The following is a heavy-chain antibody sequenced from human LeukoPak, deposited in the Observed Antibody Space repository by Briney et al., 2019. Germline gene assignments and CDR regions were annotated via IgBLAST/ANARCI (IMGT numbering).Heavy chain of an antibody. CDR1: GGSLSGYY. D-gene: IGHD6-13*01. V-gene: IGHV4-34*01. J-gene: IGHJ4*02. Sequence: PSETLSLTCAVYGGSLSGYYWSWIRQPPGKGLEWIGEINHSRTTNDNPSLKSCVKIPVNTSKNKFTLTLSPVTATETAEYYSVRGDRYSSSWTFVFWGQGTLVTVSS. CDR3: VRGDRYSSSWTFVF. CDR2: INHSRTT.